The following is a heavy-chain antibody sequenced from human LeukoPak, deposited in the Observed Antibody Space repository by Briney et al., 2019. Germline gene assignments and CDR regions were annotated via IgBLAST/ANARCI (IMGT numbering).Heavy chain of an antibody. CDR2: ISAYNKR. J-gene: IGHJ5*02. Sequence: ASVKVSCKASGYTFTSYGINWVRQAPGQGLEWMGWISAYNKRNYAQKFQGRVTMTTDTSTSTAYMELRNLRSDDTAVYYCARVSAPPCDGDYVSENLFDPWGQGTLVTVSS. V-gene: IGHV1-18*01. CDR3: ARVSAPPCDGDYVSENLFDP. CDR1: GYTFTSYG. D-gene: IGHD4-17*01.